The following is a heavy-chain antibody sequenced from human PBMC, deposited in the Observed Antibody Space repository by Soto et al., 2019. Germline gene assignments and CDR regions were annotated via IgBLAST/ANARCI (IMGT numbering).Heavy chain of an antibody. V-gene: IGHV1-3*01. Sequence: ASVKVSCKASGYSFTRYAIYWVRQAPGQRLEWMGWINAGNGNTKYSQKFQGRVTITSDTSASTAYMGLSSLRSEDTAVYFCARGVENIVVVLDVFGYYGMDVWGQGTTVTAP. D-gene: IGHD2-2*01. CDR1: GYSFTRYA. CDR3: ARGVENIVVVLDVFGYYGMDV. CDR2: INAGNGNT. J-gene: IGHJ6*02.